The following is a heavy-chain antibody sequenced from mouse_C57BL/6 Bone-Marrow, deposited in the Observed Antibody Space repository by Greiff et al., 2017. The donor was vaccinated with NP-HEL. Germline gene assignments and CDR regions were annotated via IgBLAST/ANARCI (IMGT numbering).Heavy chain of an antibody. Sequence: EVMLVESGGDLVKPGGSLKLSCAASGFTFSSYGMSWVRQTPDKRLEWVATISSGGSYTYYPDSVKGRFTISRDNAKNTLYLQMGSLKSEDTAMYYCASPIFYEGYYDDYFDYWGQGTTLTVSS. V-gene: IGHV5-6*01. CDR3: ASPIFYEGYYDDYFDY. J-gene: IGHJ2*01. CDR2: ISSGGSYT. CDR1: GFTFSSYG. D-gene: IGHD2-3*01.